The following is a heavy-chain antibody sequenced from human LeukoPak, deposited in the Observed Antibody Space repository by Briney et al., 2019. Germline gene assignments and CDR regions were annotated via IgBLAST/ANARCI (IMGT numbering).Heavy chain of an antibody. CDR3: ARTTLLPYGSGSYYNAPDY. CDR2: ISGGSEYI. J-gene: IGHJ4*02. Sequence: TGGSLRLSCVASGFSISDYYMAWIRQGPGKGLEWLSYISGGSEYISYADSVKGRFTISRDNAKNSLYLQMNSLRSEDTAVYYCARTTLLPYGSGSYYNAPDYWGQGTLVTVSS. V-gene: IGHV3-11*03. D-gene: IGHD3-10*01. CDR1: GFSISDYY.